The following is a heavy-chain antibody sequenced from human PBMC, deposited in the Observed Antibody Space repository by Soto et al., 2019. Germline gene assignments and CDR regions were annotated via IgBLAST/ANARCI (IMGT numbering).Heavy chain of an antibody. D-gene: IGHD3-9*01. Sequence: GASVKVSCKASGFTFTSSAVQWVRQARGQRLERIGWIVVGSGNTNYAQKFQERVTITRDMSTSTAYMELSSLRSEDTAVYYCAASRPWYYDILTGFGSYYYYYGMDVWGQGTTVTVSS. J-gene: IGHJ6*02. CDR1: GFTFTSSA. CDR3: AASRPWYYDILTGFGSYYYYYGMDV. CDR2: IVVGSGNT. V-gene: IGHV1-58*01.